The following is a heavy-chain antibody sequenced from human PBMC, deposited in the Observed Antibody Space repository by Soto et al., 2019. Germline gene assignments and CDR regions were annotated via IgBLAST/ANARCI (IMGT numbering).Heavy chain of an antibody. CDR3: AKGDYIMITFGGVKWDY. Sequence: EVQLLESGRGLVQPGGSLRLSCAASGFSFSSYAMSWVRQAPGKGLEWVSAISGSGGSTNYADSVKGRFTISRDNSKNTLYLQMNSLRAEDTAVYYCAKGDYIMITFGGVKWDYWGQGTLVTVSS. J-gene: IGHJ4*02. D-gene: IGHD3-16*01. CDR2: ISGSGGST. CDR1: GFSFSSYA. V-gene: IGHV3-23*01.